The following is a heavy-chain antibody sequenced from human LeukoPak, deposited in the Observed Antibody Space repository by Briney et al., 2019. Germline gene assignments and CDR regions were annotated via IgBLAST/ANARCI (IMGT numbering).Heavy chain of an antibody. CDR2: INPNSGGT. V-gene: IGHV1-2*02. D-gene: IGHD3-22*01. Sequence: EASVKVSCKASGYTFTGYYMHWVRQAPGQGLEWMGWINPNSGGTNYAQKFQGRVTMTGDTSISTAYMELSRLRSDDTALYYCARDQHYSSASDDAFDIWGQGTMVTVSS. CDR3: ARDQHYSSASDDAFDI. J-gene: IGHJ3*02. CDR1: GYTFTGYY.